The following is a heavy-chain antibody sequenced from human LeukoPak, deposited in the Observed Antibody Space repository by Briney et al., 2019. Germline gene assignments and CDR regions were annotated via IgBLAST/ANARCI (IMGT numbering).Heavy chain of an antibody. CDR1: GFTVSSNY. J-gene: IGHJ4*02. Sequence: PGGSLRLSCAASGFTVSSNYMSWVRQAPGKGLEWVSVIYSGGSTYYADSVKGRFTISRDNSKNTLYLQMNSLRAEDTAVYYCARRLTYYYDSSGYYDYWGQGTLVTVSS. D-gene: IGHD3-22*01. V-gene: IGHV3-53*01. CDR3: ARRLTYYYDSSGYYDY. CDR2: IYSGGST.